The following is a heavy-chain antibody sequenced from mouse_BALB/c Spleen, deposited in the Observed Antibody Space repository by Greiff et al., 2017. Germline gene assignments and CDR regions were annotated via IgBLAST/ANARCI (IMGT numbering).Heavy chain of an antibody. J-gene: IGHJ4*01. V-gene: IGHV5-17*02. D-gene: IGHD2-5*01. CDR2: ISSGSSTI. CDR1: GFTFSSFG. Sequence: EVQVVESGGGLVQPGGSRKLSCAASGFTFSSFGMHWVRQAPEKGLEWVAYISSGSSTIYYADTVKGRFTISRDNPNNTLFLQMTNLRSEDTAMYYCARSDSNYGYYAMDYWGQGTSVTVSS. CDR3: ARSDSNYGYYAMDY.